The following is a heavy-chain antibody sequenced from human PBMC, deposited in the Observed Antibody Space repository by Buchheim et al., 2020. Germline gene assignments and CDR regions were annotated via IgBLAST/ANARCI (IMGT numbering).Heavy chain of an antibody. D-gene: IGHD5-12*01. J-gene: IGHJ4*02. CDR1: GFTFSDFA. V-gene: IGHV3-23*01. CDR3: ARDPIVATITWFFFDF. Sequence: EVHLLESGGGLVQPGGSLRLSCVASGFTFSDFAMSWVRQAPGKGLEWVSSISASGGATYYANSVKGRFTISRDNSENTLFLPMNSLRAEDTALYYCARDPIVATITWFFFDFWGQGTL. CDR2: ISASGGAT.